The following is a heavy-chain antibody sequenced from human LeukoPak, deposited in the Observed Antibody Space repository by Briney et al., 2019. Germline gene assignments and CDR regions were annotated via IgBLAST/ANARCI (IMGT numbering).Heavy chain of an antibody. CDR2: TYYRSKWYN. Sequence: SQTLSLTCAVSGDSVSSKNGAWNWIRQSPSRGLEWLGRTYYRSKWYNDYAESMEGRMTISQDTSKNQYSLHLNSVTPDDTAVYYCARDLGTTGWHTFDYWGQGTLVTVSS. CDR3: ARDLGTTGWHTFDY. CDR1: GDSVSSKNGA. J-gene: IGHJ4*02. V-gene: IGHV6-1*01. D-gene: IGHD6-19*01.